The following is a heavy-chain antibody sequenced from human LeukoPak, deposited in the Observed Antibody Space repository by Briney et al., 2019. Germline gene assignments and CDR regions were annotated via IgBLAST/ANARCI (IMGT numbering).Heavy chain of an antibody. CDR1: GFTFSDYY. CDR2: ISSSGSTI. V-gene: IGHV3-11*01. D-gene: IGHD1-26*01. Sequence: PGGSLRLSCAAPGFTFSDYYMSWIRQAPGKGLEWVSYISSSGSTIYYADSVKGRFTISRDNAKNSLYLQMNSLRAEDTAVYYCARDYHEELLLGGYFDYWGQGTLVTVSS. CDR3: ARDYHEELLLGGYFDY. J-gene: IGHJ4*02.